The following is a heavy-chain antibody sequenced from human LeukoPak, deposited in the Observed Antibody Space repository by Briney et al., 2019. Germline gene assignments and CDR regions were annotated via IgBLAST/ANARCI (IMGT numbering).Heavy chain of an antibody. CDR2: IYYSGST. Sequence: PSETLSLTCSVSGGSISSNSYYWGWIRQPPGKGLEWIGSIYYSGSTYYNPPPKSRVTISVDTSKNQFSLKLNSVTAAGTAVYYCARLIRGITNYNFDYWGQGTLVTVSS. D-gene: IGHD3-10*01. J-gene: IGHJ4*02. CDR1: GGSISSNSYY. V-gene: IGHV4-39*01. CDR3: ARLIRGITNYNFDY.